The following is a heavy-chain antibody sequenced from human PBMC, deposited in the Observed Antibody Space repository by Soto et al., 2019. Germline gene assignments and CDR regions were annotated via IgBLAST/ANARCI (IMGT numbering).Heavy chain of an antibody. J-gene: IGHJ4*02. CDR1: GYTFTGYY. Sequence: ASVKVSCKASGYTFTGYYMHWVRQAPGQGLEWMGWINPNSGGTNYAQKFQGWVTMTRDTSISTAYMELSRLRSDDTAVYYCARDTYYYDSGEGPRLDYWGQGTLVTVSS. CDR2: INPNSGGT. V-gene: IGHV1-2*04. D-gene: IGHD3-10*01. CDR3: ARDTYYYDSGEGPRLDY.